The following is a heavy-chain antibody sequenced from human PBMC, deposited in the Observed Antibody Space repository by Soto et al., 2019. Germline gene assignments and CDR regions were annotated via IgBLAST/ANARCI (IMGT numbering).Heavy chain of an antibody. V-gene: IGHV3-74*01. CDR2: ISSDGSTT. Sequence: EVQLVESGGGLIQPGGSLRLSCAASGFTFSTYLMHWVRQAPGEGLVWVSRISSDGSTTNFADSGEGRFTISRDNAKNTLYLQMNSLRAEDTAVYYCARGMNGRDWYFDLWGRGTLVTVSS. J-gene: IGHJ2*01. CDR1: GFTFSTYL. CDR3: ARGMNGRDWYFDL. D-gene: IGHD1-1*01.